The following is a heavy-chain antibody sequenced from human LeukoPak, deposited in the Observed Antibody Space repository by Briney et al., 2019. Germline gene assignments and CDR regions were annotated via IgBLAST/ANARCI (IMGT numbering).Heavy chain of an antibody. D-gene: IGHD1-26*01. Sequence: SETLSLTCTVSGGSISSSSYYWDWIRQPPGKGLEWIGGIYYSGGTYYNPSLKSRVAISVDTSKNQFSLKLSSVTAADTAVYYCARRYSGSYPRMDVWGQGTAVTVSS. V-gene: IGHV4-39*01. CDR1: GGSISSSSYY. CDR2: IYYSGGT. CDR3: ARRYSGSYPRMDV. J-gene: IGHJ6*02.